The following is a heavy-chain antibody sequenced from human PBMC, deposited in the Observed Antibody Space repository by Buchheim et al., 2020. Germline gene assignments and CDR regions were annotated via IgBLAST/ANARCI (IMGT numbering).Heavy chain of an antibody. D-gene: IGHD5-24*01. V-gene: IGHV4-34*12. J-gene: IGHJ4*02. Sequence: QVQLQQWGAGLLKPSETLSLTCAVYGGSFSGYYWSWIRQPPGKGLEWIGYIFYSGSTYYNPSLKSRVTISVDTSKNQFSLKLSSVTAADTAMYYCARRDGYNYFDSWGQGTL. CDR1: GGSFSGYY. CDR2: IFYSGST. CDR3: ARRDGYNYFDS.